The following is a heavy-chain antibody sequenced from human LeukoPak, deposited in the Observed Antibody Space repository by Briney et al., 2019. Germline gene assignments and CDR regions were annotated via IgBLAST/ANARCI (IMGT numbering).Heavy chain of an antibody. V-gene: IGHV5-51*01. J-gene: IGHJ4*02. CDR3: ARRSIYSSSWPFDY. CDR1: GYSFTNYW. Sequence: GESLQISCKGSGYSFTNYWIGWVRQMPGKGLEWMGIIYPGDSDTRYSPSFQGQVTISADKSISTAYLQWSSLKASDTAMYYCARRSIYSSSWPFDYWGQGTLVTVSS. CDR2: IYPGDSDT. D-gene: IGHD6-13*01.